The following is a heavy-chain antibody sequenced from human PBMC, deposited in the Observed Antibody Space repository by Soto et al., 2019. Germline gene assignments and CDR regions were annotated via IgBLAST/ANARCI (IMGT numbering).Heavy chain of an antibody. CDR1: GVSITSNIYY. D-gene: IGHD3-22*01. Sequence: PSETLSLTCNVSGVSITSNIYYWGWIRQPPGKGLEWIATVHYSGSTYYTPSLKSRVTISADTSKNQFSLRLNSVTAADTAVYYCARQHYYDSSGYYTWNWGQGTLVTVSS. CDR2: VHYSGST. CDR3: ARQHYYDSSGYYTWN. J-gene: IGHJ4*02. V-gene: IGHV4-39*01.